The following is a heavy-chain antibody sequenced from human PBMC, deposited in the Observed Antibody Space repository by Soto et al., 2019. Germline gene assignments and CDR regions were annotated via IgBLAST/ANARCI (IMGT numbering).Heavy chain of an antibody. CDR2: IYYSGST. CDR1: GGSISSYY. CDR3: ARHPTKLGIYYYYMDV. Sequence: QVQLQESGPGLVKPSETLSLTCTVSGGSISSYYWSWIRQPPGKGLEWIGFIYYSGSTNYNPSLTSQLTISVDTSKNPFSLKLSSVTAADTAVYYCARHPTKLGIYYYYMDVWGKGTTVTVSS. V-gene: IGHV4-59*08. J-gene: IGHJ6*03. D-gene: IGHD2-8*01.